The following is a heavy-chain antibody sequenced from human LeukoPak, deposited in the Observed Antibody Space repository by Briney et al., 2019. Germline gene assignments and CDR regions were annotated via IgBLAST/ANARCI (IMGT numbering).Heavy chain of an antibody. V-gene: IGHV4-59*01. D-gene: IGHD5-18*01. CDR2: IYYSGST. CDR3: ARGGYSHGSGEWFDP. Sequence: TSETLSLTCTVSGGSIRSYYWSWIRQPPGKGLEWIGYIYYSGSTNYNPSLKSRVTISVDTSKNQFSLKLSSVTAADTAVYYCARGGYSHGSGEWFDPWARGTLVTVS. CDR1: GGSIRSYY. J-gene: IGHJ5*02.